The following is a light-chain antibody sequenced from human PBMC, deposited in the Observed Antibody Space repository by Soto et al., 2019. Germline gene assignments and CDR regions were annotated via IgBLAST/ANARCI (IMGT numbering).Light chain of an antibody. CDR1: QSISSW. CDR3: QHYNSYPWT. J-gene: IGKJ1*01. V-gene: IGKV1-5*03. CDR2: KAS. Sequence: DIQMTQSPSTLSASVGDRVTITCRASQSISSWLAWYQRKPGKAPKLLIYKASSLESGVPSRFSGGGSGTEFTLTISSLQPDDFATYYCQHYNSYPWTFGQGTKVEIK.